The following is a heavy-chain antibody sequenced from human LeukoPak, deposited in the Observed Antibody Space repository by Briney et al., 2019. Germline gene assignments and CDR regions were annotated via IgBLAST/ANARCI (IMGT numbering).Heavy chain of an antibody. CDR2: ISNSNNYI. Sequence: PGGSLRLSCAASGFTFSTYSMNWVRQAPGKGLEWVSSISNSNNYIHYADSIKGRFTISRDNSKNSLYLEMNSLRADDTAVYYCARVGEDVEMTPIPLDFWGQGTLVTVSS. V-gene: IGHV3-21*01. D-gene: IGHD5-24*01. J-gene: IGHJ4*02. CDR1: GFTFSTYS. CDR3: ARVGEDVEMTPIPLDF.